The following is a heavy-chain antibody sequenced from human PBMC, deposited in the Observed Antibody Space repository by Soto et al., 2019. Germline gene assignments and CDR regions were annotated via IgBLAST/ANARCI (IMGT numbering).Heavy chain of an antibody. CDR3: ARRYGGNFDY. V-gene: IGHV4-34*01. Sequence: SETLSLTCAVYGGSFSGYYWTWIRQPPGTGLEWIGEINHSGSTNYNPSLKSRVTISVDTSKNQFSLKLTSVTAADTAVYYCARRYGGNFDYWGQGTLVTVSS. D-gene: IGHD3-16*01. CDR2: INHSGST. J-gene: IGHJ4*02. CDR1: GGSFSGYY.